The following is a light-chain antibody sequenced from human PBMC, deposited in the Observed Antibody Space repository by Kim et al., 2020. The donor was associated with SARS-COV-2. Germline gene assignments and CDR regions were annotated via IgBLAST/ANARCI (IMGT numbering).Light chain of an antibody. CDR1: SSDVGGYNY. CDR2: DVS. Sequence: GQSITISCTGTSSDVGGYNYVSWYQQHPGKAPKLMIYDVSKRPSGFSNRFSGSKSGNTASLTISGLQAEDEADYYCSSYTSSSTWVFGGGTQLTVL. CDR3: SSYTSSSTWV. V-gene: IGLV2-14*04. J-gene: IGLJ3*02.